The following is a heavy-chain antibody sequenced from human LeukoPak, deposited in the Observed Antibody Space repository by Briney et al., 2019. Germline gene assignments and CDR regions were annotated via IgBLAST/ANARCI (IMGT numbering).Heavy chain of an antibody. V-gene: IGHV4-34*01. CDR1: GGSFSGYY. CDR2: INHSGST. Sequence: SETLSLTCAVYGGSFSGYYWSWICQPPGKGLEWIGEINHSGSTNYNPSLKSRVTISVDTSKNQFSLKLSSVTAADTAVYYCARAVLLWFGVTVGAMDVWGKGTTVTVSS. CDR3: ARAVLLWFGVTVGAMDV. J-gene: IGHJ6*03. D-gene: IGHD3-10*01.